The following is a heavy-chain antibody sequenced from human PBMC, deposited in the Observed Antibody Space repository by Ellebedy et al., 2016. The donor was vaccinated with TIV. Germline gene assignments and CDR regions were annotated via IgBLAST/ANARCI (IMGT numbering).Heavy chain of an antibody. CDR2: INHSGST. V-gene: IGHV4-34*01. CDR3: ARGRDHDCSGGSCYGSVGDYPEVDY. Sequence: MPGGSLRLSCAVYGGSFSGYYWSWIRQPPGKGLEWIGEINHSGSTNYNPSLKSRVTISVDTSKNQFSLKLSSVTAADTAVYYCARGRDHDCSGGSCYGSVGDYPEVDYWGQGTLVTVSS. CDR1: GGSFSGYY. D-gene: IGHD2-15*01. J-gene: IGHJ4*02.